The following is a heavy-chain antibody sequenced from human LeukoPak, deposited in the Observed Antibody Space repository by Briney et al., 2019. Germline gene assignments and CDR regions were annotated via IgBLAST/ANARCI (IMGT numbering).Heavy chain of an antibody. V-gene: IGHV5-51*01. CDR2: IYPGDSDT. CDR1: GYSFTSYW. D-gene: IGHD2-2*01. J-gene: IGHJ4*02. CDR3: ARIPGPRYRYGSTSCYLDY. Sequence: GESLKISCKGSGYSFTSYWIGWVRQMPGKGLEWMGIIYPGDSDTRYSPSFQGRVTISADKSISTAYLQWSSLKASDTAMYYCARIPGPRYRYGSTSCYLDYWGQGTLVTVSS.